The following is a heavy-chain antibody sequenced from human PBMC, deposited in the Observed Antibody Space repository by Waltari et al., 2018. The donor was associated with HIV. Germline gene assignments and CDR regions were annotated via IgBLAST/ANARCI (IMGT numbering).Heavy chain of an antibody. V-gene: IGHV3-21*01. CDR2: IDSGNSYL. CDR1: GFSFSSDS. CDR3: ARFDGGGSGVYH. J-gene: IGHJ5*02. D-gene: IGHD2-15*01. Sequence: EVQLVESGGGLVKPGGSLRLSCAASGFSFSSDSMSGVRQAPGKGLEWVSSIDSGNSYLNYADSVRGRFTISRDNAKNSLFLQLNSLRVEDTAFYYCARFDGGGSGVYHWGQGTLVTVSS.